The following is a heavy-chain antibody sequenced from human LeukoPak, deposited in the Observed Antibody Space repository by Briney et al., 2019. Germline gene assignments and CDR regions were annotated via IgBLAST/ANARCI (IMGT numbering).Heavy chain of an antibody. CDR3: AKGNWMGYGYFDY. V-gene: IGHV3-9*01. CDR2: ISWNSANI. Sequence: GGSLRLSCAASGFTFDDYAMHWVGLAPGKGLEWVSGISWNSANIDYADSVKGRFTISRDNAKNSLFLLMNSLITEDTALYYCAKGNWMGYGYFDYWGQGTLVTVSS. CDR1: GFTFDDYA. D-gene: IGHD5-18*01. J-gene: IGHJ4*02.